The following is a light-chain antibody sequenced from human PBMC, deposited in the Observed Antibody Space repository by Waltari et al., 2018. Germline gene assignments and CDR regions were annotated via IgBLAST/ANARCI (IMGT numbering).Light chain of an antibody. CDR2: KAS. J-gene: IGKJ4*01. CDR3: QQYNTYPVT. CDR1: QSVSIF. Sequence: IHMTQSPSTLSASVGDRVTITCRASQSVSIFFSLYQQKPGRAPKLLLSKASTLQSGVPSRFSGSGSGTEITLTISNLQPDDFATYYCQQYNTYPVTFGGGTKVEIK. V-gene: IGKV1-5*03.